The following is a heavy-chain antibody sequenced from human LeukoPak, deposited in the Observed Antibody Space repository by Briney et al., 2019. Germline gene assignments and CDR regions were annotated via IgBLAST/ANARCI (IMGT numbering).Heavy chain of an antibody. J-gene: IGHJ4*02. CDR2: IYSGGST. Sequence: GGSLRLSCAAFGFTVSSNYMSWVRQAPGKGLEWVSDIYSGGSTYYTDSLKGRFTISGDTSKNTLYLQMNSLRAEDTAVYYCAELPPGRYWGQGTLVIVSS. V-gene: IGHV3-66*01. D-gene: IGHD5-24*01. CDR1: GFTVSSNY. CDR3: AELPPGRY.